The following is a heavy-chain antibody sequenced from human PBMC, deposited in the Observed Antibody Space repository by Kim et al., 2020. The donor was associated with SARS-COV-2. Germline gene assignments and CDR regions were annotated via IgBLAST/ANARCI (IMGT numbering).Heavy chain of an antibody. D-gene: IGHD6-13*01. CDR3: ATHIYSSSSYPGGD. V-gene: IGHV3-23*01. CDR1: GFTFSSFA. CDR2: ISGSGGYT. Sequence: GGSLRLSCAASGFTFSSFAMNWVREAPGKGLEWLSGISGSGGYTYYADSVKGRFTISRDNSKNTLYLQMSSLRAEDTAIYYCATHIYSSSSYPGGDWGQG. J-gene: IGHJ1*01.